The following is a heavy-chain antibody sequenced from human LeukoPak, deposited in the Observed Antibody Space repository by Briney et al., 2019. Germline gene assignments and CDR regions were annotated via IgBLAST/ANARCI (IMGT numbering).Heavy chain of an antibody. CDR2: MSYDGRNE. Sequence: GRSLRPSCAASGFAFRTYAMHWVRQAPGKGLEWVAIMSYDGRNEYYADSVKGRFTISRDNSKNALFLQMNSLRPEDTANYHCARGYGSGSSYFDYWGQGTLVTVSS. CDR3: ARGYGSGSSYFDY. V-gene: IGHV3-30-3*01. D-gene: IGHD3-10*01. J-gene: IGHJ4*02. CDR1: GFAFRTYA.